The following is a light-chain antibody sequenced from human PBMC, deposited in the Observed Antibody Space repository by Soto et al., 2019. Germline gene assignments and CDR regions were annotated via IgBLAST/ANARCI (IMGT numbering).Light chain of an antibody. CDR2: GAS. J-gene: IGKJ5*01. Sequence: EIVMTQSPATLSVSPGGRATLSCRASQSIGDTLAWYQQKPGQAPRLVIHGASSRVTGLPARFSGSGSGTDFTLSISSLQPGDVGIYSCQQYHTWPPITFGQGTRLEIK. CDR1: QSIGDT. V-gene: IGKV3-15*01. CDR3: QQYHTWPPIT.